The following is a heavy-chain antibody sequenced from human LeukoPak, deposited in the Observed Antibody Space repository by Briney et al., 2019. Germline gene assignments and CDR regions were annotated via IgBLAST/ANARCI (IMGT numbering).Heavy chain of an antibody. CDR2: IIPILGIA. D-gene: IGHD1-26*01. V-gene: IGHV1-69*02. CDR3: ARAPAAPIVGATLYYFDY. Sequence: RASVKVSCKASGGTFSSYTISWVRQAPGQGLEWMGRIIPILGIANYAQKFQGRVTITADKSTSTAYMELSSLRSEDTAVYYCARAPAAPIVGATLYYFDYWGQGTLVTVSS. CDR1: GGTFSSYT. J-gene: IGHJ4*02.